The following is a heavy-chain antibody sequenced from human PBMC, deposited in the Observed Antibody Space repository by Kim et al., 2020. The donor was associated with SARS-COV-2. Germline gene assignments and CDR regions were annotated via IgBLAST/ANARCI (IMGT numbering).Heavy chain of an antibody. CDR3: ARAPIRRITMAEETDY. V-gene: IGHV5-10-1*01. CDR1: GYSFTSYW. Sequence: GESLKISCKGSGYSFTSYWISWVRQMPGKGLEWMGRIDPSDSYTNYSPSFQGHVTISADKSISTAYLQWSSLKASDTAMYYCARAPIRRITMAEETDYWGQGTLVTVSS. CDR2: IDPSDSYT. D-gene: IGHD3-10*01. J-gene: IGHJ4*02.